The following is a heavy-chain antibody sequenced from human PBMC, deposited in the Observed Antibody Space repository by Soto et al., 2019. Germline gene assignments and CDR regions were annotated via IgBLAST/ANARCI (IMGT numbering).Heavy chain of an antibody. CDR1: GCYIRGGYY. CDR3: ARDTLLSEGLGLFGEFRYYYYGMDV. CDR2: IYHSGST. Sequence: SSETKSLTYAVFGCYIRGGYYWGWIRQPPGKGLEWIGSIYHSGSTYYNPSLKSRVTISVDTSKNQFSLKLSYVTAADTAVYYCARDTLLSEGLGLFGEFRYYYYGMDVCGQGTTVTVSS. D-gene: IGHD3-10*02. V-gene: IGHV4-38-2*02. J-gene: IGHJ6*02.